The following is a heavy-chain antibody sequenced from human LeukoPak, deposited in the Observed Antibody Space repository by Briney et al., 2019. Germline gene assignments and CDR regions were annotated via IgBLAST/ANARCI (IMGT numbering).Heavy chain of an antibody. J-gene: IGHJ1*01. CDR1: GFTSSSFS. Sequence: GRSLRLSCAASGFTSSSFSMNWDRQAPGNGLEWGSSISSSSSYIYYADSGKGRLTISSDNAKNSLYLQMNSLRAEDTAVYYCAREWLYYYDSSGYYYGSEYFQHWGQGTLVTVSS. CDR2: ISSSSSYI. D-gene: IGHD3-22*01. CDR3: AREWLYYYDSSGYYYGSEYFQH. V-gene: IGHV3-21*01.